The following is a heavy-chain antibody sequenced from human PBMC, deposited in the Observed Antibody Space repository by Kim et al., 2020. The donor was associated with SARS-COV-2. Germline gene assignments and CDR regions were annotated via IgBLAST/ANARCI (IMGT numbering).Heavy chain of an antibody. CDR2: ISGSGGST. CDR1: GFSFNTYA. J-gene: IGHJ4*02. D-gene: IGHD3-16*02. V-gene: IGHV3-23*01. CDR3: AKGHWGNYVWGSLRYSEYHFDH. Sequence: GGSLRLSCAASGFSFNTYAMSWVRQAPGKGLEWVSTISGSGGSTYHADSVKGRFTVSRDISKNTLYLQMNSLRAEDTAVYYCAKGHWGNYVWGSLRYSEYHFDHWGQGTLVTVSS.